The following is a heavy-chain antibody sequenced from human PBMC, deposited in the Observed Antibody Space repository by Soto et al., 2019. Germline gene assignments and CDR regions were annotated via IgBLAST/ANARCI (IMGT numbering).Heavy chain of an antibody. CDR2: VSGGSGTT. Sequence: EVQLLESGGGLVQPGGSLRFSCAVSGFRYSTYGLTWVRQAPGKGLEWVSGVSGGSGTTHYKDSVRGRFTVTGDNSKNTVYLEMNSLRLEDTAVYYCTRWNGYADYWGQGTLVTVSS. J-gene: IGHJ4*02. CDR3: TRWNGYADY. V-gene: IGHV3-23*01. D-gene: IGHD1-1*01. CDR1: GFRYSTYG.